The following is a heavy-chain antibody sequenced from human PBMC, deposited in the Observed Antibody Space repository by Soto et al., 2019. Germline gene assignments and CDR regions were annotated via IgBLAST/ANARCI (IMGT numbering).Heavy chain of an antibody. D-gene: IGHD4-17*01. Sequence: AAVKVSCKASGYIFTAYSLHWLRRAPGQWLEWMGVVNPSGGSTNYAQKFQGRITMTRDTSTSTVYMDLSSLTSEDTAVYYCARATSEPMTTVTTSFDYWGQGTLVTVSS. J-gene: IGHJ4*02. V-gene: IGHV1-46*01. CDR3: ARATSEPMTTVTTSFDY. CDR2: VNPSGGST. CDR1: GYIFTAYS.